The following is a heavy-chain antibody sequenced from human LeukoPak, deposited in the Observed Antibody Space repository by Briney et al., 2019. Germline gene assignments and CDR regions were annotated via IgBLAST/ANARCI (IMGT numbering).Heavy chain of an antibody. D-gene: IGHD4-11*01. J-gene: IGHJ4*02. V-gene: IGHV3-20*04. CDR2: INWNGGST. Sequence: GGSLRLSCAASGFTFSSYGMHWVRQAPGKGLEWVSGINWNGGSTGYADSVKGRFTISRDNAQDSLYLQMNSLRAEDTAVYYCARDRGYSNFDYWGQGTLLTVSS. CDR3: ARDRGYSNFDY. CDR1: GFTFSSYG.